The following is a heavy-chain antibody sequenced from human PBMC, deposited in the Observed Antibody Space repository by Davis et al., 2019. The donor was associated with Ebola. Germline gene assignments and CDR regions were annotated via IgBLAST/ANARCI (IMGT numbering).Heavy chain of an antibody. CDR3: ARLYSGRSYGNSYYYGMDV. CDR1: GYTFTSYG. D-gene: IGHD1-26*01. Sequence: AASVKVSCKASGYTFTSYGISWVRQAPGQGLEWMGGIIPIFGTANYAQKFQGRVTITADESTSTAYMELSSLRSEDTAVYYCARLYSGRSYGNSYYYGMDVWGQGTTVTVSS. J-gene: IGHJ6*02. CDR2: IIPIFGTA. V-gene: IGHV1-69*13.